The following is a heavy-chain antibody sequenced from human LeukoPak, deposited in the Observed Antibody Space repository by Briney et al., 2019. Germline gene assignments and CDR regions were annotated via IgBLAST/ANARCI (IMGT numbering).Heavy chain of an antibody. CDR1: GYSISSGYY. V-gene: IGHV4-38-2*02. CDR3: ARGGGDSYGHLDY. D-gene: IGHD5-18*01. Sequence: SETLSLTCTVSGYSISSGYYWGWIRQPPGKGLEWIGSIYHSGSTYYNPSLKSRVTISVDTSKNQFSLKLSSVTAADTAVYYCARGGGDSYGHLDYWGQGTLVTVSS. CDR2: IYHSGST. J-gene: IGHJ4*02.